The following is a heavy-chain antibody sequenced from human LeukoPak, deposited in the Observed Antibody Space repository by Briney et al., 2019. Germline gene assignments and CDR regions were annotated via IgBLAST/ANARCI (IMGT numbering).Heavy chain of an antibody. CDR2: ISAYNGNT. V-gene: IGHV1-18*01. J-gene: IGHJ4*02. CDR3: AGPRLGYSSSSRGGFDY. Sequence: GASVKVSCKASGYTFTSYGISWVRQAPGQGLEWMGWISAYNGNTNYAQKLQGRVTMTTDTPTSTAYMELRSPRSDDTAVYYCAGPRLGYSSSSRGGFDYWGQGTLVTVSP. D-gene: IGHD6-6*01. CDR1: GYTFTSYG.